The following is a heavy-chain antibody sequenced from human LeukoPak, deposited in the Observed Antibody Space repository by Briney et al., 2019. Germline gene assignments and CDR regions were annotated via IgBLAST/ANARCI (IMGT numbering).Heavy chain of an antibody. CDR3: ARDVASGYSSSSSDY. V-gene: IGHV3-30*01. CDR1: GFTFSSYA. D-gene: IGHD6-6*01. Sequence: GGSLRLSCAASGFTFSSYAMHWVRQAPGKGLEWVAVISYDGSNKYYADSVKGRFTISRDNSKNTLYLQMNSLRAEDTAVYYCARDVASGYSSSSSDYWGQETLVTVSS. CDR2: ISYDGSNK. J-gene: IGHJ4*02.